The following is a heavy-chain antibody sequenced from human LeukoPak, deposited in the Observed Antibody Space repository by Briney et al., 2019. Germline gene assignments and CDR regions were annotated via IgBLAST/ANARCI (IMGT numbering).Heavy chain of an antibody. V-gene: IGHV4-34*01. Sequence: PSETLSLTCAVYGGSFSGYYWSWIRQPPGEGLEWIGEINHSGSTNYNPSLKSRVTISVDTSKNQFSLKLSSVTAADTAVYYCARADGYCSGGSCYYYYGMDVWGQGTTVTVSS. CDR1: GGSFSGYY. CDR2: INHSGST. CDR3: ARADGYCSGGSCYYYYGMDV. J-gene: IGHJ6*02. D-gene: IGHD2-15*01.